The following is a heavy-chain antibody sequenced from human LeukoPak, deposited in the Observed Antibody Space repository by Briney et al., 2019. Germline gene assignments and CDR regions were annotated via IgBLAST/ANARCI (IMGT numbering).Heavy chain of an antibody. D-gene: IGHD2-2*01. Sequence: ASVKGSCKASGYTCTDYYMHWVRHAPGQGFEWMGWINPNDGDTNYAQKFQGRVTMTRDTSISTAHMEVSRLRSDDTAVYYCARANFLYCSSTTCLFDYWGQGTLVTVSS. V-gene: IGHV1-2*02. CDR2: INPNDGDT. CDR3: ARANFLYCSSTTCLFDY. J-gene: IGHJ4*02. CDR1: GYTCTDYY.